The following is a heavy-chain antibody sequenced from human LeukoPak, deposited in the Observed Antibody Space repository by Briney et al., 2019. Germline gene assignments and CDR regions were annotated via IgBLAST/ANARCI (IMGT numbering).Heavy chain of an antibody. V-gene: IGHV3-48*04. CDR2: ISERGNTI. CDR3: AREPTDDEVGLTHDGFDC. D-gene: IGHD1-26*01. Sequence: GGSLRLSCEGSAFIFSGHWMNWVRQTPGQGLEWVSYISERGNTIYYADSVKGRFTMSRDNSKNSLYLQMNSLRAEDTAVYYCAREPTDDEVGLTHDGFDCWGQGTLVTVSS. CDR1: AFIFSGHW. J-gene: IGHJ4*02.